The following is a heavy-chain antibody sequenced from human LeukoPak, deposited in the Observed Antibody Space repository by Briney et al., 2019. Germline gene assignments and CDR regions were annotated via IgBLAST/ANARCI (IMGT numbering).Heavy chain of an antibody. D-gene: IGHD5-12*01. J-gene: IGHJ4*02. CDR1: GGSISSGGYY. CDR2: IYYNGPT. CDR3: ARDRGYVSDY. V-gene: IGHV4-31*03. Sequence: SETLSLTCTVSGGSISSGGYYWSWIRQHPGKGLEWIGYIYYNGPTYYNPSLKGRVTISVDTSKNQFSLNLTSVTAADTAVYYCARDRGYVSDYWGQGTLVTVSS.